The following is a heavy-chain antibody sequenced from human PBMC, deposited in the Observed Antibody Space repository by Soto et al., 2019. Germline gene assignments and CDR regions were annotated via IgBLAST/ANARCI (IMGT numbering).Heavy chain of an antibody. CDR2: ISSGAFTI. V-gene: IGHV3-11*01. CDR1: GFSFSYSY. D-gene: IGHD1-1*01. J-gene: IGHJ4*02. Sequence: PGGSLRRSWVVSGFSFSYSYMTWVRQIPGKGLEWIASISSGAFTISYAAAVKGRFTISRDDGHNSLFLQMDSLRAEDTALYYCARDTTRLEHWGQGTLVTVSS. CDR3: ARDTTRLEH.